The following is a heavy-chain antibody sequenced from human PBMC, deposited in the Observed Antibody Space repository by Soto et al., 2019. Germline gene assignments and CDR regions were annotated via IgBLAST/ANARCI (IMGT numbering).Heavy chain of an antibody. J-gene: IGHJ3*02. CDR1: GFTFSSYG. D-gene: IGHD2-21*01. V-gene: IGHV3-30*18. CDR2: ILYDGSNK. Sequence: QVQLVESGGGVVQPGRSLRLSCAASGFTFSSYGMHWVRQAPGKGLEWVAVILYDGSNKYYADSVKGRFTISRDNSKNTLYLQMNSLRAEDTAVYYCAKLGIRDAFDIWGQGTMVTVSS. CDR3: AKLGIRDAFDI.